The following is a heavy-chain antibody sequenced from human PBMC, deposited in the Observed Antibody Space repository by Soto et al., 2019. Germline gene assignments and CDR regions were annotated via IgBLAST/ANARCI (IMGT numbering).Heavy chain of an antibody. V-gene: IGHV1-3*01. D-gene: IGHD3-10*01. CDR2: INAGNGNT. J-gene: IGHJ6*03. CDR1: GYTFTSYA. Sequence: ASVKVSCKASGYTFTSYAMHWVRKAPGQRLEWMGWINAGNGNTKYSQKFQGRVTITRDTSASTAYMELSSLRSEDTAVYYCARDQSGDYYGSGSYYRYYYYMDVWGKGTTVTVSS. CDR3: ARDQSGDYYGSGSYYRYYYYMDV.